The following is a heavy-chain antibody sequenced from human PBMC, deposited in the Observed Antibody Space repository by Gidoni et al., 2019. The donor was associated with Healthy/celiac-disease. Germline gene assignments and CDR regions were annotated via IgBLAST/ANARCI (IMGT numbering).Heavy chain of an antibody. D-gene: IGHD2-2*01. V-gene: IGHV3-49*03. Sequence: SCTASGFTFGDYAMSWFRQAPGKGLEWVGFIRSKAYGGTTEYAASVKGRFTISRDDSKSIAYLQMNTLKTEDTAVYYCTKAVVPAALYYFDYWGQGTLVTVSS. CDR1: GFTFGDYA. J-gene: IGHJ4*02. CDR2: IRSKAYGGTT. CDR3: TKAVVPAALYYFDY.